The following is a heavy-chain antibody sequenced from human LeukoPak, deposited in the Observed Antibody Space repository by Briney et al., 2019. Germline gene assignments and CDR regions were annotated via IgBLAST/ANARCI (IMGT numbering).Heavy chain of an antibody. D-gene: IGHD6-19*01. V-gene: IGHV4-31*03. Sequence: SETLSLTCTVSGGSISSGGYYWSWIRQHPGKGLEWIGYIYYSGSTYYNPSLKSRVTISVDTSKNRFSLKLSSVTAADTAVYYCARARAVAGTEAFDIWGQGTMVTVSS. CDR3: ARARAVAGTEAFDI. CDR1: GGSISSGGYY. J-gene: IGHJ3*02. CDR2: IYYSGST.